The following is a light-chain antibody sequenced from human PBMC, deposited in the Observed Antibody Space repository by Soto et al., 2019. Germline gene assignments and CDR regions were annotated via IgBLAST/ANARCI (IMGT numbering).Light chain of an antibody. CDR1: SSDVGGYNH. Sequence: QSVLTQPPSASGSPGQSVTISCTGTSSDVGGYNHVSWYQQHPGKAPKLMIFEVSNRPSGVPDRFSGSKSGKTASLTVSVLQAEDEADYYGSSFAGNYWGFGGGTKLTVL. V-gene: IGLV2-8*01. CDR3: SSFAGNYWG. CDR2: EVS. J-gene: IGLJ3*02.